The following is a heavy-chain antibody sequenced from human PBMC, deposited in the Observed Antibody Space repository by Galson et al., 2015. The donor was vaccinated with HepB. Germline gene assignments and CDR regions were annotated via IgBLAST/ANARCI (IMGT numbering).Heavy chain of an antibody. D-gene: IGHD5-24*01. CDR1: GGTFRNYG. V-gene: IGHV1-69*13. CDR3: ARDSDPWDDYNSLGYLAY. J-gene: IGHJ4*02. CDR2: IIPDFKTA. Sequence: SVKVSCKASGGTFRNYGINWVRQAPGQGLEWMGGIIPDFKTANYAQKFQGRVTITADEVTGTVYMELSSLRSEDTAIYYCARDSDPWDDYNSLGYLAYWGQGTLVTVSS.